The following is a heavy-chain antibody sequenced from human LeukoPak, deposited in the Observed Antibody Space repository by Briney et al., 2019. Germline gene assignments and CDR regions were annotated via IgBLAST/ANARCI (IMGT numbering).Heavy chain of an antibody. CDR3: AREYCSGGNCYHDY. CDR1: GFTFSSYW. V-gene: IGHV3-74*01. D-gene: IGHD2-15*01. J-gene: IGHJ4*02. Sequence: GGSLRLSCAASGFTFSSYWMHWVRQAPGKGLVWVSRINADGTSTSYADSVKGRFTISRDNAENTLYLQMNSLRAEDTAVYYCAREYCSGGNCYHDYWGQGTLVTVSS. CDR2: INADGTST.